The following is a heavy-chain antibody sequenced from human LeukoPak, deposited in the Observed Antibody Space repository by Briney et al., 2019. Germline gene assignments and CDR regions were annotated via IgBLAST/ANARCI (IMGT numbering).Heavy chain of an antibody. CDR3: ARRGAAAGRNAFDL. CDR2: IWYDGSNK. V-gene: IGHV3-33*03. D-gene: IGHD6-13*01. CDR1: GFTFSSYA. J-gene: IGHJ3*01. Sequence: PGRSLRLSCAASGFTFSSYAMHWVRQAPGKGLEWVAIIWYDGSNKYYTDSVKGRFTISRDNAKNSLYLQMNSLRAEDTAVFYCARRGAAAGRNAFDLWGQGTMVTVSS.